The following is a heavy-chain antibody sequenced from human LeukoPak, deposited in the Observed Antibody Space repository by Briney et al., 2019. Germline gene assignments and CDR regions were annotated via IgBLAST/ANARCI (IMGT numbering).Heavy chain of an antibody. Sequence: PGGSLRLSCAASGFTFSGYPMIWVRQAPGKGLEWVSGMSGNGGNTYYADSVKGRFTISRDNSKNTLYLQMNSLRAEDTAVYYCAKDVLRFLEWLFQALDYWGQGTLVTVSS. CDR1: GFTFSGYP. CDR3: AKDVLRFLEWLFQALDY. V-gene: IGHV3-23*01. CDR2: MSGNGGNT. D-gene: IGHD3-3*01. J-gene: IGHJ4*02.